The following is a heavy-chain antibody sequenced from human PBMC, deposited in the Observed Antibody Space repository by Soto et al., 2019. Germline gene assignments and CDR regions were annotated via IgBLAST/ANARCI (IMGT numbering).Heavy chain of an antibody. CDR2: INSDGSDT. Sequence: GGSLRLSCVASGSTFSKFWMHWVRQAPGKGLVWVSRINSDGSDTDYADSVKGRFTISRDNAKNTLYLQVNSLRAEDTAVYYCASEAVYYYGMDVWDLGTTVTVSS. J-gene: IGHJ6*02. V-gene: IGHV3-74*01. CDR3: ASEAVYYYGMDV. D-gene: IGHD6-19*01. CDR1: GSTFSKFW.